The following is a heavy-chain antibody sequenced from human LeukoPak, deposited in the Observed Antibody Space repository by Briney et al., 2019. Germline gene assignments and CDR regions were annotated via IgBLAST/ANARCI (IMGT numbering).Heavy chain of an antibody. D-gene: IGHD2-2*02. CDR1: GGSFSGYY. Sequence: SETLSLTCAVYGGSFSGYYWSWIRQPPGKGLEWIGEINHSGSTNYNPSLKSRVTVSVETSKNQFSLKLSSVTAADTAVYYCARGNTDAYYYYYGMDVWGQGTTVTVSS. CDR2: INHSGST. J-gene: IGHJ6*02. CDR3: ARGNTDAYYYYYGMDV. V-gene: IGHV4-34*01.